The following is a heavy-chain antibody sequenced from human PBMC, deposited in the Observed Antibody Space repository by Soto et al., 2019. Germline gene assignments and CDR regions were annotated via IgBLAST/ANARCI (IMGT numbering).Heavy chain of an antibody. D-gene: IGHD6-13*01. CDR3: AREIAAAGTGGWFDP. CDR1: GGTFSSYA. Sequence: QVQLVQSGAEVKKPGSSVKVSCKASGGTFSSYAISWVRQAPGQGLEWMGGIIPIFGTANYAQKFQGRVTITADESTCTAYMELRSLRSEDTAVYYCAREIAAAGTGGWFDPWGQGTLVTVSS. V-gene: IGHV1-69*01. J-gene: IGHJ5*02. CDR2: IIPIFGTA.